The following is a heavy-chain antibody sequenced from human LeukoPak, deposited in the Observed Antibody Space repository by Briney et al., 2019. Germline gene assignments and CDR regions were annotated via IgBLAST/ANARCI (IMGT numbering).Heavy chain of an antibody. D-gene: IGHD3-10*01. V-gene: IGHV4-39*07. CDR3: AKSNGYGLVGI. CDR1: GGSISTSSYY. J-gene: IGHJ3*02. Sequence: SETLSLTCTVSGGSISTSSYYWGWVRQPPGKGLEWIGNIFYSGSTYYSPSLKSRVTISLDTSRNQFSLKLNSVTAADTAVYYCAKSNGYGLVGIWGQGTMVTVSS. CDR2: IFYSGST.